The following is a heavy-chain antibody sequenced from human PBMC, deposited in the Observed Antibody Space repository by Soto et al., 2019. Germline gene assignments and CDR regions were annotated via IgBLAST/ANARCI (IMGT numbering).Heavy chain of an antibody. CDR3: ARAPPRGIAAPGTWGSGMDV. CDR1: GFSFSSYA. Sequence: GGSLRLSCAASGFSFSSYAMHWVRQSPGKAREWVAVISYDGNNKYYADSVKGRITISRDSSKNMVYLQMNSLRPEDTAVYYCARAPPRGIAAPGTWGSGMDVWGQGTTVTVSS. CDR2: ISYDGNNK. D-gene: IGHD6-13*01. J-gene: IGHJ6*02. V-gene: IGHV3-30-3*01.